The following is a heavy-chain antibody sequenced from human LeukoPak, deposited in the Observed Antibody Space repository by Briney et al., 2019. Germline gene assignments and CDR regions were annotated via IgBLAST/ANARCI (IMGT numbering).Heavy chain of an antibody. V-gene: IGHV3-53*01. D-gene: IGHD1-1*01. Sequence: PGGSLRLPCAASGFTVSSNHMSWVRQAPGKGREWVSVIYSGGSTDYADSVKGRFTISRDNLKNTLYLQMNSLRAEDTAVYYCARGPAGYNWGQGTLVTVSS. CDR3: ARGPAGYN. CDR1: GFTVSSNH. J-gene: IGHJ4*02. CDR2: IYSGGST.